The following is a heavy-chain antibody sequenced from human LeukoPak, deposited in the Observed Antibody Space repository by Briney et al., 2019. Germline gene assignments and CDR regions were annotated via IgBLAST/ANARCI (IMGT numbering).Heavy chain of an antibody. CDR2: IYPGDSDT. Sequence: GGSLKISCKGSGYSFTSYWISWVRQMPGKGLEWMGIIYPGDSDTRYSPSFQGQVTISADKSISTAYLQWSSLKASDTAMYYCARSLRVRHPVLFDYWGQGTLVTVSS. CDR1: GYSFTSYW. CDR3: ARSLRVRHPVLFDY. D-gene: IGHD2-8*01. J-gene: IGHJ4*02. V-gene: IGHV5-51*01.